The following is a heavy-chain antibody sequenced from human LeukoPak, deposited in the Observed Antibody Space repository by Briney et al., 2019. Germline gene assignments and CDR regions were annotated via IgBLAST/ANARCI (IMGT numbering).Heavy chain of an antibody. V-gene: IGHV3-23*01. CDR3: AKGSTMLRGVIDY. CDR1: GFTFSSYA. D-gene: IGHD3-10*01. CDR2: TSASGGST. Sequence: GGSLRLSCAASGFTFSSYAMTWVRQAPGKGLEWVSATSASGGSTYYADSVKGRFTLSRDTSKSTLYLQMNSLRAGDTAVYYCAKGSTMLRGVIDYWGQGTLVTVSS. J-gene: IGHJ4*02.